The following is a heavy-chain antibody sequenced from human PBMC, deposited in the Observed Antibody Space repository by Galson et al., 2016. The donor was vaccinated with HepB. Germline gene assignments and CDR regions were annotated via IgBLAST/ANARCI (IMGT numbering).Heavy chain of an antibody. D-gene: IGHD3-22*01. Sequence: SLRLSCAASGFTFSTYSMNWVRQPPGKGLEWVSSISSSGTYIYYADSLKGRFTISRDNAKNSLYLQMNSLRAEDTAVCYCAKMSGSSGYYSDAFDIWGQGTMVTVSS. J-gene: IGHJ3*02. CDR1: GFTFSTYS. CDR3: AKMSGSSGYYSDAFDI. CDR2: ISSSGTYI. V-gene: IGHV3-21*03.